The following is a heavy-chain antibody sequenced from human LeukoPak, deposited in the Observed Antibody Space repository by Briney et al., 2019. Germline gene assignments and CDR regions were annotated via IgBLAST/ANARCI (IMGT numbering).Heavy chain of an antibody. CDR3: ARAGYCSSTSCLNDAFDI. CDR1: GYTFTSYG. J-gene: IGHJ3*02. D-gene: IGHD2-2*03. Sequence: GASVKVSCKASGYTFTSYGISWVRQAPGQGLEWMGWISAYNGNTNYAQKFQGRVTITRNTSISTAYMELSSLRSEDTAVYYCARAGYCSSTSCLNDAFDIWGQGTMVTVSS. CDR2: ISAYNGNT. V-gene: IGHV1-18*01.